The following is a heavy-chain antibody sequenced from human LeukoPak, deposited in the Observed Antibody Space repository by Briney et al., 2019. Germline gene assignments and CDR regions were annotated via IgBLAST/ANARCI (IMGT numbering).Heavy chain of an antibody. V-gene: IGHV4-59*08. J-gene: IGHJ5*02. Sequence: PSETLSLTCTVSGGSLSSYYWSWIRQPPGKGLERIGDIYYSGSTNYNPSLKSRVTISVDTSKNQFSLKLSSVTAADTAVYYCARTRTGYYDSSEPWFDPWGQGTLVTVSS. CDR2: IYYSGST. CDR1: GGSLSSYY. CDR3: ARTRTGYYDSSEPWFDP. D-gene: IGHD3-22*01.